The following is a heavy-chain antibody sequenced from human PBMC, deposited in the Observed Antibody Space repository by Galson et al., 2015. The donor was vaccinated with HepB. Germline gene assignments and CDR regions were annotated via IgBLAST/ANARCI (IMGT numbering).Heavy chain of an antibody. Sequence: SLRLSCATSGFTFGDYAMSWVRQAPGKGLEWVGFIRSKANGGTTEYAASVKGRFTISRDDSKNIAYLQMNSLKTEDTAVYYCSHDTRGYAYCFDYWGQGTLVTVSS. CDR1: GFTFGDYA. J-gene: IGHJ4*02. D-gene: IGHD3-22*01. CDR2: IRSKANGGTT. CDR3: SHDTRGYAYCFDY. V-gene: IGHV3-49*04.